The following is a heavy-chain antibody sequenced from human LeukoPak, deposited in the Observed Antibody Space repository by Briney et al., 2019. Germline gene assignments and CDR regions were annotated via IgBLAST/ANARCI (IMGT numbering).Heavy chain of an antibody. CDR2: INPNSGGT. D-gene: IGHD3-10*01. Sequence: ASVKVSCKASGYTFTGYYMHWVRQAPGQGLEWMGWINPNSGGTNYAQKFQGRVTMTRDTSISTAYMELSRLRSDDTAVYYCARGGVYYGSGSPIILENYWGQGTLVTVSS. V-gene: IGHV1-2*02. J-gene: IGHJ4*02. CDR1: GYTFTGYY. CDR3: ARGGVYYGSGSPIILENY.